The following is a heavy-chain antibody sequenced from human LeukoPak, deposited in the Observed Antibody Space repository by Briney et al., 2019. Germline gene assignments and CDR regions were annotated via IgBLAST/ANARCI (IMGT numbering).Heavy chain of an antibody. CDR2: IYGGGST. Sequence: GGSLRLSCAASGFTFSDYYMNWIRQAPGKGLEWVSVIYGGGSTYYPDSVKGRFTISRDNSKNTLYLQMNSLRAEDTAVYYCARDSSIAARREFDYWGQGTLVTVSS. D-gene: IGHD6-6*01. CDR3: ARDSSIAARREFDY. V-gene: IGHV3-66*02. J-gene: IGHJ4*02. CDR1: GFTFSDYY.